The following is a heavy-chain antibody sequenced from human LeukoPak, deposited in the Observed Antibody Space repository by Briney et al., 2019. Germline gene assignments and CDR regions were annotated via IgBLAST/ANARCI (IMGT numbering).Heavy chain of an antibody. V-gene: IGHV4-34*01. CDR1: GGSFSGYY. Sequence: SETLSLTCAVYGGSFSGYYWSWIRQPPGKGLEWIGEINHSGSTNYNPSLKSRVTISVDTSKNQFSLKLSSVTAADTAVYYCARGGGWVFFNWGQGTLVTVSS. J-gene: IGHJ4*02. D-gene: IGHD6-19*01. CDR2: INHSGST. CDR3: ARGGGWVFFN.